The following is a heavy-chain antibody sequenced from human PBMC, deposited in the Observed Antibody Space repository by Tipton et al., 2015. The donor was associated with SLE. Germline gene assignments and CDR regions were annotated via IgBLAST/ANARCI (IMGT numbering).Heavy chain of an antibody. D-gene: IGHD3-3*01. CDR2: LYSGGSP. V-gene: IGHV4-59*01. CDR3: ARGGHYAWFGP. CDR1: GGSISSDY. Sequence: TLPLTCTVSGGSISSDYWTWIRQPPGKGLEWIGDLYSGGSPNYNPSLKSRVTMSVDTSKNHFSLKVNSVTAADTAVYYCARGGHYAWFGPWGQGFLVTVSS. J-gene: IGHJ5*02.